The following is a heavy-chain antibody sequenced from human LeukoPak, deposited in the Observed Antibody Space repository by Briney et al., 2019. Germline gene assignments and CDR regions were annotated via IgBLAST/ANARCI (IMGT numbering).Heavy chain of an antibody. CDR1: GFTFSSYW. CDR3: ARKMRSGNWFGP. J-gene: IGHJ5*02. D-gene: IGHD5-24*01. Sequence: GGSLRLSCAASGFTFSSYWMHWVRQAPGKGLVWVSRINSDGSSTSYADSVKGRFTISRDNAKNTLYLQMNSLRAEDTAVYYCARKMRSGNWFGPWGQGTLVTVSS. V-gene: IGHV3-74*01. CDR2: INSDGSST.